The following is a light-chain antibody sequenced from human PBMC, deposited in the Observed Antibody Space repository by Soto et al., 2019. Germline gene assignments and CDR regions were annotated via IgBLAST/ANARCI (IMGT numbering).Light chain of an antibody. CDR3: CSYAGSLLV. CDR1: SSDVGGYNY. J-gene: IGLJ1*01. Sequence: QSALTQPRSVSGSPGQSVTISCTGTSSDVGGYNYVSWYQQHPGKAPKLLIYDVSWRPSGVPDRFSGSKSGNTASLTISGLQAEDDSDYYCCSYAGSLLVFGTGTKLTVL. V-gene: IGLV2-11*01. CDR2: DVS.